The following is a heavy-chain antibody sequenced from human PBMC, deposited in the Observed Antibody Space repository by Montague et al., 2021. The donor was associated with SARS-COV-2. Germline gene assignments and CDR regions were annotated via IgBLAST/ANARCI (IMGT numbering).Heavy chain of an antibody. CDR2: IYASGST. V-gene: IGHV4-4*07. CDR3: VRDGGNWYYFDY. Sequence: SETLSLTCSISGVSITSYYWSWVRQPAGKGLEWIDHIYASGSTNYSPSLKSRVSLSIDNPKNQFSLKLESLTAADTAVYYCVRDGGNWYYFDYWGQGALVTVSS. J-gene: IGHJ4*02. CDR1: GVSITSYY. D-gene: IGHD3-16*01.